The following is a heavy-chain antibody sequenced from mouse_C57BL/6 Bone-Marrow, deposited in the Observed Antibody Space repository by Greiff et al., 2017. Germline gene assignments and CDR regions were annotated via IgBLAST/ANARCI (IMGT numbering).Heavy chain of an antibody. Sequence: EVKLMESGGGLVQPGGSLKLSCAASGFTFSDYGMAWVRQAPRKGPEWVAFISNLAYSIYYADTVTGRFTISRENAKNTLYLEMSSLRSEDTAMYYCATDSSFAYWGQGTLVTVSA. CDR2: ISNLAYSI. V-gene: IGHV5-15*01. CDR3: ATDSSFAY. J-gene: IGHJ3*01. D-gene: IGHD3-2*01. CDR1: GFTFSDYG.